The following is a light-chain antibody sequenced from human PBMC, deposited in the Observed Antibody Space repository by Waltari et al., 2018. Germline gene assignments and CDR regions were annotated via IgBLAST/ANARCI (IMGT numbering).Light chain of an antibody. CDR3: MQALQTPPG. CDR1: QSLLHSNGYNY. V-gene: IGKV2-28*01. J-gene: IGKJ4*02. CDR2: LGS. Sequence: DIVMTQSPLSLPVTPGEPASISCSSSQSLLHSNGYNYLDWYLQKPGQSPQLLIYLGSNRASGVPDRFSGSGSGTDFTLKISRVEAEDVGVYYCMQALQTPPGFGGGTKVEIK.